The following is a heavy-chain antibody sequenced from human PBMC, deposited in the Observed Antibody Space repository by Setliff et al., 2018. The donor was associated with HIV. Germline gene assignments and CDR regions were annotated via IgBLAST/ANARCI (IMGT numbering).Heavy chain of an antibody. J-gene: IGHJ4*02. V-gene: IGHV4-38-2*02. CDR1: GGSISSGYY. CDR3: ARHVDIVAPFDF. CDR2: FYHSGST. Sequence: SETLSLTCTVSGGSISSGYYWGWVRQPPEKGLEWIGSFYHSGSTYYNPSLKSRITISVDTSKNQFSLKLSSVTAADTAVYYCARHVDIVAPFDFWGQGTLVTVSS. D-gene: IGHD5-12*01.